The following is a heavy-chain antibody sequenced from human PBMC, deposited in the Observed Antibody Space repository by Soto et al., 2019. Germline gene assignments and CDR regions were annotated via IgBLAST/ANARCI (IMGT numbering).Heavy chain of an antibody. Sequence: GASVKVSCKASGGTFSSYAISWVRQAPGQGLEWMGGIIPIFGTANYAQKFQGRVTITADESTSTAYMELSSLRSEDTAVYYCARGRYYIAARPIAFDYWGQGTLVTVSS. J-gene: IGHJ4*02. CDR2: IIPIFGTA. CDR3: ARGRYYIAARPIAFDY. D-gene: IGHD6-6*01. V-gene: IGHV1-69*13. CDR1: GGTFSSYA.